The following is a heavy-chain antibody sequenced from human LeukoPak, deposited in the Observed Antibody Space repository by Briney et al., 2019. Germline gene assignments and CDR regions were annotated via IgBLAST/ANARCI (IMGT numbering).Heavy chain of an antibody. CDR1: GASIRSGDYY. J-gene: IGHJ3*02. D-gene: IGHD2-15*01. CDR3: ARDCSGGSCYGAFDI. CDR2: IYDSGST. Sequence: SQTLSLTCTVSGASIRSGDYYWSWIRQPPGKGLEWIGYIYDSGSTYYNPSLKSRITISVDTSENWFSLKLSSVTATDTAVYYCARDCSGGSCYGAFDIWGQGTMVTVSS. V-gene: IGHV4-30-4*01.